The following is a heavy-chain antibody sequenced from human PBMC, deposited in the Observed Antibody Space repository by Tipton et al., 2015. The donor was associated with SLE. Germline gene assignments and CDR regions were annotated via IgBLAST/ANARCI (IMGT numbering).Heavy chain of an antibody. Sequence: TLSLTCAVSGGSISSGGYSWSWIRQPPGKGLEWIGYIYHSGSTYYNPSLKSRVTISVDTSKNQFSLKLSSVTAADTAVYYCARDRLYYYGMDVWGQGTTVTVSS. CDR2: IYHSGST. V-gene: IGHV4-30-2*01. CDR3: ARDRLYYYGMDV. J-gene: IGHJ6*02. CDR1: GGSISSGGYS. D-gene: IGHD5/OR15-5a*01.